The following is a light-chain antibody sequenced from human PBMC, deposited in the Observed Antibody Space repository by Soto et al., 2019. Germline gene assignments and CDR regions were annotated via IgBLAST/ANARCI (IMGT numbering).Light chain of an antibody. CDR3: QQYNSYSPLT. J-gene: IGKJ4*01. V-gene: IGKV1-9*01. Sequence: IQLTQSPSFLSASVGDKVRITCRASQGISSYIAWYQQKPGKAPKLLIYAASTLQSGVPSRFSGSGSGTDFTLTISSLQPEDFATYYCQQYNSYSPLTFGGGTKVEIK. CDR1: QGISSY. CDR2: AAS.